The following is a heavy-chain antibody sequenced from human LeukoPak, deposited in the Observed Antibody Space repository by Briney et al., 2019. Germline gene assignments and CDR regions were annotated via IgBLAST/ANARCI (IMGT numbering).Heavy chain of an antibody. J-gene: IGHJ4*02. V-gene: IGHV3-30-3*01. Sequence: GRSLRLSCAASGFTFSSYAMHWVRQAPGKGLEWVAVISYDGSNKYYADSVKGRFTISRDNAKNTLYLQMNSLRAEDTAVYYCARDPRSSHCWGQGTLVTVSS. CDR3: ARDPRSSHC. CDR1: GFTFSSYA. D-gene: IGHD3-10*01. CDR2: ISYDGSNK.